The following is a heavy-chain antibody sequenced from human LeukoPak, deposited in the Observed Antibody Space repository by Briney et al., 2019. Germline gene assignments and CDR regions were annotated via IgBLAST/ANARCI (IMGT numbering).Heavy chain of an antibody. Sequence: PSETLSLTCTASGYTIISCCFCGWLRQPPRKRLEWFGSIYHSRDTFYNPSLESRVTISVDTSKNQFSLKLSSLTAADTAVYYCARRYGDLEPFDFWGQGTLVTVSS. CDR2: IYHSRDT. V-gene: IGHV4-38-2*02. D-gene: IGHD4-17*01. CDR1: GYTIISCCF. J-gene: IGHJ4*02. CDR3: ARRYGDLEPFDF.